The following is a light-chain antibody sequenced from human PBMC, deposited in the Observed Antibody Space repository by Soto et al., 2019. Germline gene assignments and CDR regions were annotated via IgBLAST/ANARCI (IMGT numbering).Light chain of an antibody. J-gene: IGLJ1*01. CDR2: EVS. CDR3: SSYAGTNNYV. V-gene: IGLV2-8*01. Sequence: QSVLTQPPSASGSPGQSVTISCTGTSSDVGAYHYVSWYQQHPGKAPTLIIYEVSQRPSGVPDRFSGSKSGNTASLTVSGLQADDEADYYCSSYAGTNNYVFGTGPKVTVL. CDR1: SSDVGAYHY.